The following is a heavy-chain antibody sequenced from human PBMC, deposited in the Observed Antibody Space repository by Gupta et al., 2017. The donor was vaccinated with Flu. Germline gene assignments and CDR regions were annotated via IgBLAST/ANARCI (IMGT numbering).Heavy chain of an antibody. CDR2: INHSGST. CDR3: ARGGEKVVPAAILFDP. V-gene: IGHV4-34*01. D-gene: IGHD2-2*01. J-gene: IGHJ5*02. Sequence: QVQLQQWGAGLLKPSETLSLTCAVYGGSFSGYYWSWIRQPPGKGLEWIGEINHSGSTNYNPSLKSRVTISVDTSKNQFSLKLSSVTAADTAVYYCARGGEKVVPAAILFDPWGQGTLVTVSS. CDR1: GGSFSGYY.